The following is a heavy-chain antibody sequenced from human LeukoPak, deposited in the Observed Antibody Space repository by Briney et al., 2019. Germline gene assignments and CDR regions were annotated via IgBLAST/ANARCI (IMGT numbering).Heavy chain of an antibody. CDR1: GFTFSSYE. J-gene: IGHJ4*02. Sequence: GGSLRLSCAASGFTFSSYEMNWVRQAPGKGLEWVSYISSSGSTIYYADSVKGRFTISRGNAKNSLYLQMNSLGAEDTAVYYCARATRGYSYGPFDYWGQGTLVTVSS. CDR3: ARATRGYSYGPFDY. D-gene: IGHD5-18*01. V-gene: IGHV3-48*03. CDR2: ISSSGSTI.